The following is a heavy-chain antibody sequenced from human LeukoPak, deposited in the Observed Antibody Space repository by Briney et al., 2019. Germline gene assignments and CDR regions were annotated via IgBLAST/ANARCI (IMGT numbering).Heavy chain of an antibody. D-gene: IGHD4-17*01. CDR1: GGSITSSNW. CDR2: IYYSGST. J-gene: IGHJ4*02. CDR3: ARVDYGDPSFDY. Sequence: SETLSLTCAVSGGSITSSNWWSWVRQPPGKGLEWIGYIYYSGSTYYNPSLKSRVTISVDTSKNQFSLKLSSVTAADTAVYYCARVDYGDPSFDYWGQGTLVTVSS. V-gene: IGHV4-4*02.